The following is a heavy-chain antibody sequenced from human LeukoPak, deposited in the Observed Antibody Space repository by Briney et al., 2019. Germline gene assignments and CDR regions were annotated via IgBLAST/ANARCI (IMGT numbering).Heavy chain of an antibody. CDR3: AGRGVVITYDAFDI. CDR2: ISYDGSNK. V-gene: IGHV3-30-3*01. J-gene: IGHJ3*02. CDR1: GFIFSSYA. Sequence: PGRSLRLSCAASGFIFSSYAMHWVRQAPGKGLEWVAVISYDGSNKYYADSVKGRFTISRDNSKNTLYLQMNSLRAEDTAVYYCAGRGVVITYDAFDIWGQGTMVTVSS. D-gene: IGHD3-22*01.